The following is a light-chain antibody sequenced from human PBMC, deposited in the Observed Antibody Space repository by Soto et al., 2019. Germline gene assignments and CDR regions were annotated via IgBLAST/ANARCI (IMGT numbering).Light chain of an antibody. CDR2: AAS. Sequence: DIRLTQSPSFLSAAVGDRVTISCRASQALSRYVAWYQQTPGKPPKLLIDAASTLQSGVPSRFSGSGSGTEFTLTISVLQPEDFATNYCQQLNTYPSTFGQGTKLEIK. CDR3: QQLNTYPST. J-gene: IGKJ2*01. CDR1: QALSRY. V-gene: IGKV1-9*01.